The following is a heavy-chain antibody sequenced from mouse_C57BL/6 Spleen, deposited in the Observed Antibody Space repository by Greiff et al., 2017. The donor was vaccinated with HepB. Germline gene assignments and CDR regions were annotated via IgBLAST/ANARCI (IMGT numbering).Heavy chain of an antibody. V-gene: IGHV1-52*01. D-gene: IGHD2-5*01. CDR3: AMGDSNYVGY. J-gene: IGHJ2*01. Sequence: QVQLQQPGAELVRPGSSVKLSCKASGYTFTSYWMHWVKQRPIQGLEWIGNIDPSDSETHYNQKFKDKATLTVDKSSSTAYMQLISLTSEDSAVYYCAMGDSNYVGYWGQGTTLTVSS. CDR1: GYTFTSYW. CDR2: IDPSDSET.